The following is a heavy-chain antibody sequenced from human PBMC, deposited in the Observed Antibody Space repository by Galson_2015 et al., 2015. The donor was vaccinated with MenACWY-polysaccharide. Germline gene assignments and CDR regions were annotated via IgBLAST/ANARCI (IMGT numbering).Heavy chain of an antibody. CDR3: ATGPSGYYRFDS. CDR1: GFSFSTYS. Sequence: SLRLSCAASGFSFSTYSMNWVRQVPGKGLEWASYISSSSSTIYYVDSVKGRFTISRDNAKNSLYLQMNSLRDEDTAVYYCATGPSGYYRFDSWGQGTLVTVSS. CDR2: ISSSSSTI. J-gene: IGHJ4*02. D-gene: IGHD3-22*01. V-gene: IGHV3-48*02.